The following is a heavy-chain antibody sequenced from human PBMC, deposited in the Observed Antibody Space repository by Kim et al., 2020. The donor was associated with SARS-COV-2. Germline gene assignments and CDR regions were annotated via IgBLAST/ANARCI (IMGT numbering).Heavy chain of an antibody. Sequence: GGSLRLSCAASGFTFSSYSMNWVRQAPGKGLEWVSSISSSSSYIYYADSVKGRFTISRDNAKNSLYLQMNSLRAEDTAVYYCARDPTTIAAAGSDGGFDPWGQGTLVTVSS. V-gene: IGHV3-21*04. J-gene: IGHJ5*02. CDR1: GFTFSSYS. CDR2: ISSSSSYI. D-gene: IGHD6-13*01. CDR3: ARDPTTIAAAGSDGGFDP.